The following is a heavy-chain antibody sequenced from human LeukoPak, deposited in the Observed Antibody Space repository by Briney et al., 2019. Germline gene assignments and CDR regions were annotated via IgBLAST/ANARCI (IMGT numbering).Heavy chain of an antibody. CDR2: ISSSSISI. J-gene: IGHJ4*02. D-gene: IGHD2-21*01. CDR3: ARDPHKPGH. V-gene: IGHV3-21*01. CDR1: RLTFSSYR. Sequence: GGSLRLSCGASRLTFSSYRMTWVRWARGRGLEWGSSISSSSISIYNEYSVTGPFTITRDKAKNSLYLQMSSLRAEETAVYYCARDPHKPGHWGQGTLVTVSA.